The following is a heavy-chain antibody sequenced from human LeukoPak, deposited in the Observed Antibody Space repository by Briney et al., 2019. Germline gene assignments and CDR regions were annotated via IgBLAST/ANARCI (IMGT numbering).Heavy chain of an antibody. CDR2: INPNSGGT. CDR1: GYTFTGYY. Sequence: GASVKVSFKGSGYTFTGYYMHWVRQAPGQGLEWMGWINPNSGGTNYAQKFQVRVTMTRDTSISTAYMELSRLRSDDTAVYYCARAHSGSYYGPYYFDYWGQGTMVTVSS. J-gene: IGHJ4*02. CDR3: ARAHSGSYYGPYYFDY. D-gene: IGHD1-26*01. V-gene: IGHV1-2*02.